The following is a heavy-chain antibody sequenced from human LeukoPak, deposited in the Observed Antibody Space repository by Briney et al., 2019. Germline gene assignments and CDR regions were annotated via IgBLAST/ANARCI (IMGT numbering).Heavy chain of an antibody. CDR2: IKQDGSEK. Sequence: GGSLRLSCAASGFTFSSYWMSWVRQAPGKGLEWVANIKQDGSEKYYVDSVKGRFTISRDNAKNSLHLQMNSLRAEDTAVYYCARVGATITGYYFDYWGQGTLVTVSS. CDR1: GFTFSSYW. V-gene: IGHV3-7*01. J-gene: IGHJ4*02. D-gene: IGHD5-24*01. CDR3: ARVGATITGYYFDY.